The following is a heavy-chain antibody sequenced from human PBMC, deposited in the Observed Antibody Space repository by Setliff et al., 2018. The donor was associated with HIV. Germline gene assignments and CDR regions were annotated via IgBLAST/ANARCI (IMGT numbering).Heavy chain of an antibody. CDR3: ARPRLYGTALDL. J-gene: IGHJ5*02. Sequence: PGGSLRLSCAASGFTVSGSYMSWVRQAPGKGLEWVSTIYSDGNTYHADSVKGRFTLSRDNTKNTLYLQMDSLRPEDTAVYYCARPRLYGTALDLWGQGTLVTVSS. D-gene: IGHD3-10*01. CDR2: IYSDGNT. CDR1: GFTVSGSY. V-gene: IGHV3-66*02.